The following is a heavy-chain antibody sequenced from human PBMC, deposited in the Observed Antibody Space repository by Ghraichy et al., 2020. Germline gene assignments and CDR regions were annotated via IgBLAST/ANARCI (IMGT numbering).Heavy chain of an antibody. CDR1: GGSIRSRSYY. V-gene: IGHV4-39*01. CDR3: TRRGSGEPHLGH. CDR2: IYYSGST. Sequence: SETLSLTCTVSGGSIRSRSYYWGWVRQPPGKGLEWIGSIYYSGSTYNNPSLKSRVTISVDTPKNQFSLKLTSVTAADTAVYYCTRRGSGEPHLGHWGQGTLVTVSS. D-gene: IGHD3-16*01. J-gene: IGHJ4*02.